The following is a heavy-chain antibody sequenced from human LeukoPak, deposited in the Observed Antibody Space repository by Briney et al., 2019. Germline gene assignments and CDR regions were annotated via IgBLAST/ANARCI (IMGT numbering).Heavy chain of an antibody. Sequence: PGGSLRLSCAASGFTFNIYAMSWVRQAPGKGLEWVSSISSRSDYTFYADSVKGRFTISRDNSRNTLYLQMNGLRAEDTAIYYCAKDRPNYYETNGHYYRRDGDSWGQGTLVTVSS. CDR3: AKDRPNYYETNGHYYRRDGDS. CDR2: ISSRSDYT. CDR1: GFTFNIYA. D-gene: IGHD3-22*01. V-gene: IGHV3-23*01. J-gene: IGHJ5*01.